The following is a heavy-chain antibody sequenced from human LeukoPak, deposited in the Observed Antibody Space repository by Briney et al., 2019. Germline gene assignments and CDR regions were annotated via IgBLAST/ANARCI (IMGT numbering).Heavy chain of an antibody. CDR3: ARVTSGLDY. Sequence: PGGSLRLSCAASGFTFSFYWMNWVRQAPGKGLEWVANIKQDGSEKYYVDPVKGRFTISRDNAKNSLYLQMNSLRAEDTAVYYCARVTSGLDYWGQGTLVTVSS. CDR1: GFTFSFYW. J-gene: IGHJ4*02. V-gene: IGHV3-7*01. CDR2: IKQDGSEK.